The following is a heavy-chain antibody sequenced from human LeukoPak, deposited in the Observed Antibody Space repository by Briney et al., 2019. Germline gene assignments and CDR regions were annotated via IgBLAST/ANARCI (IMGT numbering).Heavy chain of an antibody. D-gene: IGHD3-10*01. CDR3: AKDMTYYGSGSAFDY. CDR2: ISWNSGSI. Sequence: GGSLRLSCAASGFTFDDYAMHWVRHAPGKGLEWVSGISWNSGSIGYADSVKGRFTISRDNAKNSLYLQMNSLRAEDTALYYCAKDMTYYGSGSAFDYWGQGTLVTVSS. CDR1: GFTFDDYA. J-gene: IGHJ4*02. V-gene: IGHV3-9*01.